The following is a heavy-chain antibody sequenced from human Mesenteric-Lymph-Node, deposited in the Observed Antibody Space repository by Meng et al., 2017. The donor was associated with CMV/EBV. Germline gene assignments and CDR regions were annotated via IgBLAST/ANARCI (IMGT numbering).Heavy chain of an antibody. CDR2: IIPILGIA. CDR3: ASPSDYGENYFDY. V-gene: IGHV1-69*04. J-gene: IGHJ4*02. D-gene: IGHD4-17*01. CDR1: GGTFSSYA. Sequence: KASGGTFSSYAISWVRQAPGQGLEWMGRIIPILGIANYAQTFQGRVTITADKSTSTAYIELSSLRSEDTAVYYCASPSDYGENYFDYWGQGTLVTVSS.